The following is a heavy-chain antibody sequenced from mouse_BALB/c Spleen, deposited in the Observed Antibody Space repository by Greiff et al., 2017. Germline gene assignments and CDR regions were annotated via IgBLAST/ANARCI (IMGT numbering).Heavy chain of an antibody. CDR3: ARHLPYLVGYAMDY. CDR2: ISSGGGST. D-gene: IGHD1-3*01. V-gene: IGHV5-12-1*01. J-gene: IGHJ4*01. Sequence: EVKLMESGGGLVKPGGSLKLSCAASGFAFSSYDMSWVRQTPEKRLEWVAYISSGGGSTYYPDTVKGRFTISRDNAKNTLYLQMSSLKSEDTAMYYCARHLPYLVGYAMDYWGQGTSVTVSS. CDR1: GFAFSSYD.